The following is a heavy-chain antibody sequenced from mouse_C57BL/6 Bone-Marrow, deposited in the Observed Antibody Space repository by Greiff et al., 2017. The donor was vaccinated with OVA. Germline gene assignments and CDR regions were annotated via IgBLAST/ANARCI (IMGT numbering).Heavy chain of an antibody. CDR2: IHPNSGST. Sequence: VQLQQPGAELVKPGASVKLSCKASGYTFTSYWMHWVKQRPGQGLEWIGMIHPNSGSTTYNEKFKSKATLTVDKSSSTAYMQLSSLTSDDSAFYYCAIDSSGYLSWFAYWGQGTLVTVSA. V-gene: IGHV1-64*01. D-gene: IGHD3-2*02. CDR1: GYTFTSYW. CDR3: AIDSSGYLSWFAY. J-gene: IGHJ3*01.